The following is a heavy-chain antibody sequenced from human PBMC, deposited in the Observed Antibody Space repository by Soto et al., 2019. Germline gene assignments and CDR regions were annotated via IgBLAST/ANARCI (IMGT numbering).Heavy chain of an antibody. CDR1: GFNFRTTA. CDR2: IVVGSGNT. CDR3: AADPYYHDSSDYYSFDQ. Sequence: GASVKVSFKASGFNFRTTAVQWVRQARGQRLEWIGWIVVGSGNTNYAQNFHERVTITRDVSTSTAYMDVSSLRFEDTAVYYCAADPYYHDSSDYYSFDQWGQGTLVTVSS. V-gene: IGHV1-58*01. D-gene: IGHD3-22*01. J-gene: IGHJ4*02.